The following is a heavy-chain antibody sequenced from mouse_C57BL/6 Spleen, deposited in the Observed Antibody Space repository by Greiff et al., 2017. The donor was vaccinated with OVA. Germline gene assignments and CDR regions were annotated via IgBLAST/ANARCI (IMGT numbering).Heavy chain of an antibody. Sequence: QVQLQQPGAELVKPGASVKLSCKASGYTFTSYWMQWVKQRPGQGLEWIGEIDPSDSYTNYNQKFKGKATLTVDTSSSTAYMQLSSLTSEDSAVYYCARTGNGYWGQGTTLTVSS. D-gene: IGHD4-1*01. V-gene: IGHV1-50*01. CDR2: IDPSDSYT. J-gene: IGHJ2*01. CDR3: ARTGNGY. CDR1: GYTFTSYW.